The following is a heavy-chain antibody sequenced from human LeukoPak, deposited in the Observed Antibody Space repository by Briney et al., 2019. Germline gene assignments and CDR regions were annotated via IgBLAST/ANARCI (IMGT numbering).Heavy chain of an antibody. V-gene: IGHV1-8*01. Sequence: APVKVSCKASGYTFTSYDINWVRQATGQGLEWMGWMNPNSGNTGYAQKFQGRVTMTRNTSISTAYMELSSLRSEDTAVYYCARDGSGSYYNSDWFDPWGQGTLVTVSS. CDR3: ARDGSGSYYNSDWFDP. D-gene: IGHD3-10*01. J-gene: IGHJ5*02. CDR1: GYTFTSYD. CDR2: MNPNSGNT.